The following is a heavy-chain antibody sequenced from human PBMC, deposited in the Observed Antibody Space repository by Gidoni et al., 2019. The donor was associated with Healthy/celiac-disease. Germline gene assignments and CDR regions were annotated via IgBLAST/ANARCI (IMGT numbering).Heavy chain of an antibody. Sequence: EVQLVQSGAEVKKPGESLRISCKGSGYSFTSYWISWVRQMPGKGLEWMGRIDPSDSYTNDSPYFQGHVTIPADKSISTAYLQWSSLKASDTAMYYCARLNWGKGYYYYYMDVWGKGTTVTVSS. V-gene: IGHV5-10-1*01. D-gene: IGHD7-27*01. CDR3: ARLNWGKGYYYYYMDV. J-gene: IGHJ6*03. CDR1: GYSFTSYW. CDR2: IDPSDSYT.